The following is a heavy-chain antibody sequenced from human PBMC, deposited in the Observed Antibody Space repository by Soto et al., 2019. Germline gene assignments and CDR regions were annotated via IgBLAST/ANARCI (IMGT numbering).Heavy chain of an antibody. V-gene: IGHV3-21*01. Sequence: GGSLRLSCAASGFTFSSYSMNWVRQAPGKGLEWVSSISGSSSYIYYADSVKGRFTISRDNAKNSLYLQMNSLRAEDTAVYYCARDRDSSGWYVRDRDYYGMDVWGQGTTVTVSS. CDR1: GFTFSSYS. CDR3: ARDRDSSGWYVRDRDYYGMDV. D-gene: IGHD6-19*01. CDR2: ISGSSSYI. J-gene: IGHJ6*02.